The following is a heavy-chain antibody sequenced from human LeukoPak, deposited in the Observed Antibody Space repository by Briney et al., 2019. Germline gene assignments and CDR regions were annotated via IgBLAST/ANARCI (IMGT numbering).Heavy chain of an antibody. CDR3: VRHLAAGRPAFDI. CDR1: GGSFSGYY. J-gene: IGHJ3*02. CDR2: INHSGST. D-gene: IGHD2-15*01. Sequence: SETLSLTCAVYGGSFSGYYWSRIRQPPGKGLEWIGEINHSGSTNYNPSLKSRVTISVDTSNNKFSLKLTSLTAADTAVYYCVRHLAAGRPAFDIWGQGTMVTVSS. V-gene: IGHV4-34*01.